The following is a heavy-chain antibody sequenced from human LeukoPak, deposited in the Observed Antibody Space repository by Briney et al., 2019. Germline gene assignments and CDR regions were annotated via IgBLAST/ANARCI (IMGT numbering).Heavy chain of an antibody. CDR1: GFIFSKYG. V-gene: IGHV3-30*18. CDR2: ISSDGSDK. D-gene: IGHD5-24*01. J-gene: IGHJ3*02. CDR3: ANVYRDGYKCGDDTFDI. Sequence: GRSLRLSCAASGFIFSKYGMNWVRQASGKGLEWVAFISSDGSDKNYADSVKGRFTISRDNSKNTVYLEMNSLRAEDTAVYYCANVYRDGYKCGDDTFDIWGPGTMVTVSS.